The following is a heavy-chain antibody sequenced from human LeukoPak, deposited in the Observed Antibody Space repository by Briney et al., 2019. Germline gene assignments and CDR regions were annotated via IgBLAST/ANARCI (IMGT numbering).Heavy chain of an antibody. CDR1: GFTFSSYD. D-gene: IGHD3-10*01. CDR3: TRRMRGLGSYSDAFDI. J-gene: IGHJ3*02. CDR2: IDKCGGT. V-gene: IGHV3-13*04. Sequence: QPGGSLRLSCAASGFTFSSYDMHWVRQATGKGLEWVSGIDKCGGTYYPASVKGRFTISRENAKNSLYLQMSSLRAGDTAVYFCTRRMRGLGSYSDAFDIWDQGTMVTVSS.